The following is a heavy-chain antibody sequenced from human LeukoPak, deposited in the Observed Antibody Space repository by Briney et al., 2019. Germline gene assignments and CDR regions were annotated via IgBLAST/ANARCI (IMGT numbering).Heavy chain of an antibody. V-gene: IGHV4-39*01. CDR1: VGSISSSSYH. CDR2: IYYSGST. Sequence: SETLSLTRTVSVGSISSSSYHWGWIRQPPGKGLEWIGSIYYSGSTYYNPSLKSRVTISVDTSKNQFSLKLSSVTAADTAVYNCARTITVTTTPFDYWGQGTLVTVSS. D-gene: IGHD4-17*01. J-gene: IGHJ4*02. CDR3: ARTITVTTTPFDY.